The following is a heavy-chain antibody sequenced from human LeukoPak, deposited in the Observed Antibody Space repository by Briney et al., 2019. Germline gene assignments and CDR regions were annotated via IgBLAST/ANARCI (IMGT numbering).Heavy chain of an antibody. V-gene: IGHV3-23*01. J-gene: IGHJ1*01. CDR3: AKGEGGSRRLAEYFQH. D-gene: IGHD1-26*01. Sequence: PGGSLRLSCAASGFTFSSYAMSWVRQAPGKGLEWVSAISGSGGSTYYADSVKGRFTISRDNSKNTLYLQMNSLRAEDTAVYYCAKGEGGSRRLAEYFQHWGQGTLVTVSS. CDR2: ISGSGGST. CDR1: GFTFSSYA.